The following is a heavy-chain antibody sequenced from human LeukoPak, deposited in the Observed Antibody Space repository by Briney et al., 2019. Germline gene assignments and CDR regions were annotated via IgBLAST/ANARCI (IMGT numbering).Heavy chain of an antibody. V-gene: IGHV3-21*01. CDR3: ARAAYSSTWYSRYFDL. J-gene: IGHJ2*01. Sequence: GGSLRLSCAASGFIYSSYSMNWVRQAPGKGLEWVSSISSSSSYIYYADSVKGRFTISRDNAKNSLYLQMNSLRAEDTAVYYCARAAYSSTWYSRYFDLWGRGTLVTVSS. CDR1: GFIYSSYS. D-gene: IGHD6-13*01. CDR2: ISSSSSYI.